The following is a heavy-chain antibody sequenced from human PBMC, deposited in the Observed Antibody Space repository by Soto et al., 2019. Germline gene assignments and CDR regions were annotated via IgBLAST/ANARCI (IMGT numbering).Heavy chain of an antibody. CDR1: GFTFSDYY. D-gene: IGHD3-22*01. CDR2: ISSSSSYT. Sequence: QVQLVESGGGLVKPGGSLRLSCAASGFTFSDYYMSWIRQAPGKGLEWVSYISSSSSYTNYADSVKGRFTIARDNAKNSLYLQMNSLRAEDTAVYYCAREGGDYYDSSGADYWGQGTLVTVSS. J-gene: IGHJ4*02. CDR3: AREGGDYYDSSGADY. V-gene: IGHV3-11*06.